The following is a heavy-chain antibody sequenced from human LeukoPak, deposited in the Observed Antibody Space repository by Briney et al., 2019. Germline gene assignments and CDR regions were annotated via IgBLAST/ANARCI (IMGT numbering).Heavy chain of an antibody. CDR3: ARVVGSSWDRPYFDY. J-gene: IGHJ4*02. V-gene: IGHV1-2*02. CDR2: INPNSGGT. CDR1: GYTFTGYY. D-gene: IGHD6-13*01. Sequence: ASVKVSCKASGYTFTGYYMHWVRQAPGQGLEWLGWINPNSGGTNYAQKFQGRVTMTRDTSISTAYMELSRLRSDATAVYYCARVVGSSWDRPYFDYWGQGTLVTVSS.